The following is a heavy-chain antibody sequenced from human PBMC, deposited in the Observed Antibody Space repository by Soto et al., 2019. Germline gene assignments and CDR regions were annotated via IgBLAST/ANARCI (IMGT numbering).Heavy chain of an antibody. CDR3: AKDGGLYRTYFDH. V-gene: IGHV3-30*18. CDR1: GFTFGSFG. D-gene: IGHD3-16*01. CDR2: ISYSGKDK. Sequence: QVKLVESGGGVVHPGTSLRLSCIASGFTFGSFGMHWVRQAPGKGLEWVAVISYSGKDKYYADSVDGRFTISRDNSKNTLYLDLDNLKVDDTAVFYCAKDGGLYRTYFDHWGQGAPVTVS. J-gene: IGHJ4*02.